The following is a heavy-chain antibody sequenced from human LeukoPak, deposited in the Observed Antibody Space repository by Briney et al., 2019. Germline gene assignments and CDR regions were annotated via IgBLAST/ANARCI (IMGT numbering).Heavy chain of an antibody. D-gene: IGHD3-22*01. CDR1: GGSISDYY. V-gene: IGHV4-59*12. J-gene: IGHJ4*02. CDR2: VYYSGST. CDR3: ARGPDFYDSSGYYPI. Sequence: PSETLSLTCSVSGGSISDYYWTWIRQPPGKGLERIGYVYYSGSTSYNPSLKSRVTMSIDTSKNQFSLRLSSVTAADTAVYYCARGPDFYDSSGYYPIWGQGTLVTVSS.